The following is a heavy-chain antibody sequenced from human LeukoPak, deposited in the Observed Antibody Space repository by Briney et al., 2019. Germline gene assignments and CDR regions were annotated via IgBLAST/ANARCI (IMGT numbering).Heavy chain of an antibody. CDR3: ARADFGGNPYFDY. CDR1: GGSVSSGSYY. CDR2: IYYSGST. Sequence: SETLSLTCTASGGSVSSGSYYWSWIRQPPGKGLEWIGYIYYSGSTNYNPSLKSRVTISVDTSKNQFSLKLSSVTAADTAVYYCARADFGGNPYFDYWGQGTLVTVSS. J-gene: IGHJ4*02. D-gene: IGHD4-23*01. V-gene: IGHV4-61*01.